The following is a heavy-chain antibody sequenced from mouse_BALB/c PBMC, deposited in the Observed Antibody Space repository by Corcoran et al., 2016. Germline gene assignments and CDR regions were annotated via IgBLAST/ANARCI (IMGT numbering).Heavy chain of an antibody. CDR2: INPYNGAT. V-gene: IGHV1-26*01. CDR1: GYSFTGYY. CDR3: AGREDRGNPYAMDY. D-gene: IGHD2-1*01. J-gene: IGHJ4*01. Sequence: EVQLQQSGPERVKPGASVKISCKASGYSFTGYYMHWVKQIHVKSLEWIGRINPYNGATSYNQNFKDKASLTVDKSSSTAYMELHSLTSEDSAVYYCAGREDRGNPYAMDYWGQGTSVTVSS.